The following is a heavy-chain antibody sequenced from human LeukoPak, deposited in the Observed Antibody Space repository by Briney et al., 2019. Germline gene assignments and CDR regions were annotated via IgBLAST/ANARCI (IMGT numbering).Heavy chain of an antibody. V-gene: IGHV4-59*01. CDR3: ARVRCSSTSCYKEDAFDI. J-gene: IGHJ3*02. CDR2: IYYSGST. CDR1: GGSLSSYY. Sequence: PSETLSLTCTVSGGSLSSYYWSWIRQPPGKGLEWIGYIYYSGSTNYNPSLKSRVTISVDTSKNQFSLKQSSVTAADTAVYYCARVRCSSTSCYKEDAFDIWGQGTMVTVSS. D-gene: IGHD2-2*02.